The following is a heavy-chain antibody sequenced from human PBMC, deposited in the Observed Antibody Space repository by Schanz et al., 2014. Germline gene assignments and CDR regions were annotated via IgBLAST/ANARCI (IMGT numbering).Heavy chain of an antibody. Sequence: QVQLVQSGAEVKKPGSSMKVSCKASGGTFNSYTINWVRQAPGQGLEWMGRIIPILGIANYAQKFQGRVTITADKSTFTAYIDVSSLRSDDTAVYYCASSGAGYSSSWDFDYWGQGTLVTVSS. J-gene: IGHJ4*02. CDR1: GGTFNSYT. V-gene: IGHV1-69*02. CDR3: ASSGAGYSSSWDFDY. CDR2: IIPILGIA. D-gene: IGHD6-13*01.